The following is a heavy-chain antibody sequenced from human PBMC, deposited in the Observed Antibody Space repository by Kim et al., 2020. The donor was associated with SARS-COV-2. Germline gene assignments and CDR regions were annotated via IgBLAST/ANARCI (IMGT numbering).Heavy chain of an antibody. D-gene: IGHD2-2*01. J-gene: IGHJ4*02. CDR3: ARGGVVPAALDY. V-gene: IGHV4-34*01. Sequence: SETLSLTCAVYGGSFSGYYWSWIRQPPGKGLEWIGEINHSGSTNYNPSLKSRVTISVDTSKNQFSLKLSSVTAADTAVYYCARGGVVPAALDYWGQGTLVTVSS. CDR1: GGSFSGYY. CDR2: INHSGST.